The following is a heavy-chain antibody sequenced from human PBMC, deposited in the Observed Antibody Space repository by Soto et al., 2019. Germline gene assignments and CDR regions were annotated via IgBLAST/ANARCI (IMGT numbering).Heavy chain of an antibody. V-gene: IGHV4-4*07. D-gene: IGHD6-19*01. CDR2: IYTSASI. Sequence: SETLSLTCSVSGADINTYSWTWIRQPAGKGLEWIGRIYTSASINYNPSLKGRVTLSVDNSTNQVSLRLASVTAADTAIYYCARDREAGYHFYYGTDXWGQGTTVTVS. CDR3: ARDREAGYHFYYGTDX. CDR1: GADINTYS. J-gene: IGHJ6*02.